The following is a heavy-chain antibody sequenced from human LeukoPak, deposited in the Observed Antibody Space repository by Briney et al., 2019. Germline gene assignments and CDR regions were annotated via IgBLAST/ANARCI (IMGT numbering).Heavy chain of an antibody. D-gene: IGHD2-2*01. CDR1: GFTFSSYA. CDR2: ISGSGGST. CDR3: ARQDRPSYCSSTSCPGRGFDP. Sequence: GGSLRLSCAASGFTFSSYAMSWVRQAPGKGLEWVSAISGSGGSTYYADSVKGRFTISRDNSKNTLYLQMNSLRAEDTAVYYCARQDRPSYCSSTSCPGRGFDPRGQGTLVTVSS. V-gene: IGHV3-23*01. J-gene: IGHJ5*02.